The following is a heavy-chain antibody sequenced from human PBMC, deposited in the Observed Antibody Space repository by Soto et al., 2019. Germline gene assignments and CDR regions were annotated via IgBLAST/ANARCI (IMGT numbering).Heavy chain of an antibody. J-gene: IGHJ5*02. V-gene: IGHV5-10-1*01. CDR3: ARHNRYSSAWFEGWFDP. CDR1: GYSFTSYW. Sequence: GESLKISCKGSGYSFTSYWIGWVRQMPGKGLEWMGRIDPSDSYTNYNPPFQGHVTISVDKSISTAYLQWSSLKASDTARYYCARHNRYSSAWFEGWFDPWGQGTLVTVSS. D-gene: IGHD6-13*01. CDR2: IDPSDSYT.